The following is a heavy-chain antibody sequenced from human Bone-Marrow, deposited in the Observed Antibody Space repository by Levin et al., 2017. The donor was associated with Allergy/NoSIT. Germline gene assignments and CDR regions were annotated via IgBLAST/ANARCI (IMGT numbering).Heavy chain of an antibody. D-gene: IGHD1-26*01. J-gene: IGHJ6*02. Sequence: AGGSLRLSCGYSGLTAGSDYMSWVRQAPGKGLEWISVFYSGGSAYYADSVKGRFTTSRDNSKKTLFLQLTDVRVEDTGVYYCATCSQVGAAYYFGMDVWGQGTTVSVSS. CDR3: ATCSQVGAAYYFGMDV. V-gene: IGHV3-66*01. CDR2: FYSGGSA. CDR1: GLTAGSDY.